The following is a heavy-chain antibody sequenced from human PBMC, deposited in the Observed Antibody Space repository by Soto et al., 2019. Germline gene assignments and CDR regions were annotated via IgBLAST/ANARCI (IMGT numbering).Heavy chain of an antibody. D-gene: IGHD3-10*01. CDR3: AKSMVRGVTENFDY. J-gene: IGHJ4*02. Sequence: GGSLRLSCAASGFTFNSYAMNWVRQAPGKGLEWVSGISNRGDTTYYADSVKGRFTISRDNSKNTLYLQMNSLRAEDTAVYYCAKSMVRGVTENFDYWGQGALVTVSS. V-gene: IGHV3-23*01. CDR1: GFTFNSYA. CDR2: ISNRGDTT.